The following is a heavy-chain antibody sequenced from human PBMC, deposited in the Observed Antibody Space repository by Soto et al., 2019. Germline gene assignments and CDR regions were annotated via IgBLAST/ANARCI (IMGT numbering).Heavy chain of an antibody. CDR3: ARALSGAARRPD. V-gene: IGHV1-69*13. CDR2: IIPIFGTA. J-gene: IGHJ4*02. CDR1: GGTFSSYA. Sequence: SVKVSCKASGGTFSSYAISWVRQAPGQGLEWMGGIIPIFGTANYAQKFQGRVTITADESTSTAYMELSSLRSEDTAVYYCARALSGAARRPDWGQGTLVTVSP. D-gene: IGHD6-6*01.